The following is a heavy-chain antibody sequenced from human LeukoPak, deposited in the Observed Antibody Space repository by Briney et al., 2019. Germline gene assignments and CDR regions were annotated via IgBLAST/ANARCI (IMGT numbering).Heavy chain of an antibody. CDR2: IFKTGDTA. CDR1: GFTFSDYA. CDR3: AKLWGRHVWSFDY. V-gene: IGHV3-23*01. Sequence: GGSLRLSCAASGFTFSDYAMSWVRQAPGKGLEWVSTIFKTGDTAHYADIVMGRFAISRDNSKNTLSLQMNSLRAEDTAIYYCAKLWGRHVWSFDYWGQGALVTVSS. D-gene: IGHD3-16*01. J-gene: IGHJ4*02.